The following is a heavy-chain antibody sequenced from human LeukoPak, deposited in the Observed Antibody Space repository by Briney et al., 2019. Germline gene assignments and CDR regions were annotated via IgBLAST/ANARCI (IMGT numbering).Heavy chain of an antibody. CDR1: GGFITSGIQW. J-gene: IGHJ4*02. CDR2: IYQSGTT. CDR3: ATYFYGDYALHYFDY. V-gene: IGHV4-4*02. Sequence: SGTLSLTCTVSGGFITSGIQWWSWARQTPGKGLEWIGGIYQSGTTNYEPSLKSRVTMSLDKSRNLFSLQLSSVTAADTAVYYCATYFYGDYALHYFDYWGQGALVTVSS. D-gene: IGHD4-17*01.